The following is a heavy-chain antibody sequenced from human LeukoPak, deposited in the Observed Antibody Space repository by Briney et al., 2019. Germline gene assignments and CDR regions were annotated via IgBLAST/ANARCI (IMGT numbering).Heavy chain of an antibody. V-gene: IGHV3-30*04. D-gene: IGHD1-26*01. CDR3: AKSKWERLLFTHSDY. CDR2: ISYDGSNK. Sequence: GGSLRLSCAASGFTFSSYAMHWVRQAPGKGLEWVAVISYDGSNKYYADSVKGRFTISRDNSKNTLYLQMSSLRVEDTAVYYCAKSKWERLLFTHSDYWGQGTLVTVSS. CDR1: GFTFSSYA. J-gene: IGHJ4*02.